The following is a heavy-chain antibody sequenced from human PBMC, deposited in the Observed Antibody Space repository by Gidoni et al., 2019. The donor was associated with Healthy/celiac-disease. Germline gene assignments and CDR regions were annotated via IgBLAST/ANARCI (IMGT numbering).Heavy chain of an antibody. V-gene: IGHV3-23*01. D-gene: IGHD2-2*01. CDR2: ISGSGGST. CDR1: GFTFSSYA. Sequence: EVQLLESGGGLVQPGGSLRLSCAASGFTFSSYAMRWVRQAPGKGLEWVSAISGSGGSTYYADSVKGRFTISRDNSKNTLYLQMNSLRAEDTAVYYCAKGRRGFSSTPTTVVTPFDYWGQGTLVTVSS. J-gene: IGHJ4*02. CDR3: AKGRRGFSSTPTTVVTPFDY.